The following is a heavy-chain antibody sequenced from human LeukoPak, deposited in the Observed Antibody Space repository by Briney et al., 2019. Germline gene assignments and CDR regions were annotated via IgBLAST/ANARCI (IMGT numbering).Heavy chain of an antibody. CDR2: IYYSGST. CDR3: AQGGRLPWIGEKSAFDI. CDR1: GGSISSYH. Sequence: NPSETLSLTCTVSGGSISSYHWSWIRQFPGKGLEWIGYIYYSGSTSYNPSLKSRVTISVDTSKNQFSLKLSSVTAADTAVYYCAQGGRLPWIGEKSAFDIWGQGTMVTVSS. V-gene: IGHV4-59*08. J-gene: IGHJ3*02. D-gene: IGHD3-10*01.